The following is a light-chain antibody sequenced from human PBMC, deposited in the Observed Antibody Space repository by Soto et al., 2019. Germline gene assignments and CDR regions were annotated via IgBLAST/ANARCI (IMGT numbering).Light chain of an antibody. Sequence: DIQMTQSPSSLSASVGDIVTITCRASQSISSYLNWYQQKPGKAPKLLIYDASSLESGVPSRFSGSGSGTEFTLTISSLQPDDFATYYCQQYNSYWTFGQGTKVDI. J-gene: IGKJ1*01. CDR2: DAS. CDR1: QSISSY. CDR3: QQYNSYWT. V-gene: IGKV1-5*01.